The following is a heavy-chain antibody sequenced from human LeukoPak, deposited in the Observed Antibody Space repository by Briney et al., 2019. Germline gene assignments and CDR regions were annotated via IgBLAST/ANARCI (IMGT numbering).Heavy chain of an antibody. CDR3: ARTCYGDYEDDAFDI. J-gene: IGHJ3*02. V-gene: IGHV4-34*01. D-gene: IGHD4-17*01. Sequence: PSETLSLTCAVYGGSFSGYYWSWIRQPPGKGLEWIGEINHSGSTNYNPSLKSRVTISVDTSKNQFSLKLSSVTAADTAVYYCARTCYGDYEDDAFDIWGQGTMVTVSS. CDR1: GGSFSGYY. CDR2: INHSGST.